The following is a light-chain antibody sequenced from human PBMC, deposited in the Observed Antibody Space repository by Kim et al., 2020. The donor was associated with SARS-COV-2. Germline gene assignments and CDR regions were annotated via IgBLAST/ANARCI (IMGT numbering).Light chain of an antibody. CDR1: KLGDKY. J-gene: IGLJ3*02. CDR2: QDS. CDR3: QAWDSRAHWV. Sequence: SYELTQPPSVSVAPGQTASITCCGDKLGDKYACWYQQKPGQSPVVVIYQDSKRPSGIHERFSGSNSGNTATLTISGAQAMDEADYYCQAWDSRAHWVFGGGTQLTVL. V-gene: IGLV3-1*01.